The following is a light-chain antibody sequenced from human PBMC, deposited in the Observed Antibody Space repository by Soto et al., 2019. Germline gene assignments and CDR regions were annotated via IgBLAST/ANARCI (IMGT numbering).Light chain of an antibody. J-gene: IGKJ4*01. CDR3: QQYNSWPLT. CDR2: GAS. CDR1: QSVSSN. V-gene: IGKV3-15*01. Sequence: EIVLTQSPATLSVSPWERATLSCRASQSVSSNLAWYQQKPGQAPRLLISGASTRATGIPARFSGSGSGTEFTLTISSLQSEDFAVYYCQQYNSWPLTFGGGTKVDIK.